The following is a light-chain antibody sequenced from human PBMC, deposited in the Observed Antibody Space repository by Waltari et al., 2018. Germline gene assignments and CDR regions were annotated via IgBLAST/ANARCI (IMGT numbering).Light chain of an antibody. CDR2: KAS. J-gene: IGKJ1*01. V-gene: IGKV1-5*03. CDR1: QSISSW. Sequence: GDRVTITCRASQSISSWLAWYQQKPGKAPKLLIYKASSLESGVPSRFSGSGSGTEFTLTISSLQPDDFATYYCQQYNSYSETFGQGTKVEIK. CDR3: QQYNSYSET.